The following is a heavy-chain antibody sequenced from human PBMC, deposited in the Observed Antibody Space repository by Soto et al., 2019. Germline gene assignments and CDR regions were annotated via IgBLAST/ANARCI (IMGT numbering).Heavy chain of an antibody. V-gene: IGHV3-64D*08. J-gene: IGHJ4*02. CDR3: VKDCRYYDILTGYYNPYFDY. Sequence: PGGSLRLSCSASGFTFSSYAMHWVRQAPGKGLEYVSAISSNGGSTYYADSVKGRFTISRDNSKNTLYLQMSSLRAEDTAVYYCVKDCRYYDILTGYYNPYFDYWGQGTLVTVSS. CDR2: ISSNGGST. CDR1: GFTFSSYA. D-gene: IGHD3-9*01.